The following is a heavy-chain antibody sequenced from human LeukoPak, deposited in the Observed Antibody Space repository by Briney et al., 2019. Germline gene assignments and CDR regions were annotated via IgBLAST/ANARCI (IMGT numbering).Heavy chain of an antibody. CDR3: ARGRVGATSPLGY. CDR2: INHSGST. V-gene: IGHV4-34*01. CDR1: GGSFSGYY. J-gene: IGHJ4*02. Sequence: SETLSLTCAVYGGSFSGYYWNWTRQPPGKGLEWIGEINHSGSTNYNPSLKSRVTISVDTSKNQFSLKLSSVTAADTAVYYCARGRVGATSPLGYRGQGTLVTVSS. D-gene: IGHD1-26*01.